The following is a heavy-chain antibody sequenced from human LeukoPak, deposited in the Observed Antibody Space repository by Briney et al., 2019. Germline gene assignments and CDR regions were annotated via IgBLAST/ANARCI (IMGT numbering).Heavy chain of an antibody. CDR3: ARGATYYYYYMDV. CDR1: GYSFTSYW. Sequence: GESLKISCKGSGYSFTSYWIGWVRQMPGKRLEWMGIIYPGDSDTRYSPSFQGQVTISADKSISTAYLQWSSLKASDTAMYYCARGATYYYYYMDVWGKGTTVTVSS. CDR2: IYPGDSDT. J-gene: IGHJ6*03. V-gene: IGHV5-51*01. D-gene: IGHD1-26*01.